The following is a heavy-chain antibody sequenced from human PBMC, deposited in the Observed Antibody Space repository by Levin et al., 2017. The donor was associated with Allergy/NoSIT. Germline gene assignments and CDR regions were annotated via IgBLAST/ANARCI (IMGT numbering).Heavy chain of an antibody. Sequence: LSLPCAASGFPFRSYAMSWVRPAPGKGLEWVSAISGSGGSTYYADSVKGRFTISRDNSKNTLYLQMNSLRAEDTAVYYCAKEPPYYDFWSGYHTMSNWFDPWGQGTLVTVSS. CDR1: GFPFRSYA. CDR2: ISGSGGST. D-gene: IGHD3-3*01. J-gene: IGHJ5*02. CDR3: AKEPPYYDFWSGYHTMSNWFDP. V-gene: IGHV3-23*01.